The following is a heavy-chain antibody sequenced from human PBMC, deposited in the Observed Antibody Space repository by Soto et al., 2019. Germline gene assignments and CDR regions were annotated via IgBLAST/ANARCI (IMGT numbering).Heavy chain of an antibody. CDR3: ARWDFDFWSAFDS. Sequence: PGGSMRLSCAATGFSFSSSWMYWVRQGPGKGLVWVSRIKSDGSSTSYADSVKGRFTISRDNAKNTLYLQLDSLRAEDTAVYYCARWDFDFWSAFDSWGQGTMVTISS. V-gene: IGHV3-74*01. CDR2: IKSDGSST. J-gene: IGHJ3*02. D-gene: IGHD3-3*01. CDR1: GFSFSSSW.